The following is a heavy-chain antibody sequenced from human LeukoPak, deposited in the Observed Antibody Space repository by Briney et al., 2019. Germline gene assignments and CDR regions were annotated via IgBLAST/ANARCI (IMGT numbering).Heavy chain of an antibody. CDR2: TYYKSKWYN. CDR1: GDSVSVNSDV. CDR3: ARDADWGYDAFDI. Sequence: SQTLSLTCAISGDSVSVNSDVWNWIKQSPSRGLEWLGRTYYKSKWYNDYAVSVKSRITISPGTSKNQFSLQLNSVTPEDTAVYYCARDADWGYDAFDIWGQGTMVTVFS. D-gene: IGHD7-27*01. V-gene: IGHV6-1*01. J-gene: IGHJ3*02.